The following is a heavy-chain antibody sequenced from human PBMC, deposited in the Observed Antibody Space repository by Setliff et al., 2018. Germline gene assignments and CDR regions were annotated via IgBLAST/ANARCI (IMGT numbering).Heavy chain of an antibody. Sequence: SETLSLTCTVSGASITNINYYWGLIRQPPGKGLEWIGSIFYSGRTFYNPSLKSRVTISVDTSKNQVSLELSSVTTADTAVYYCARGRNIAARLLDSWGQGTLVTVSS. D-gene: IGHD6-6*01. CDR2: IFYSGRT. V-gene: IGHV4-39*01. CDR3: ARGRNIAARLLDS. CDR1: GASITNINYY. J-gene: IGHJ4*02.